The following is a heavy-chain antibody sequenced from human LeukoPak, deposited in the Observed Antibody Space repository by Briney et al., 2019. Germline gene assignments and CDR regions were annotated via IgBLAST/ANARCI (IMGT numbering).Heavy chain of an antibody. D-gene: IGHD6-13*01. J-gene: IGHJ6*02. CDR2: IRTSGST. CDR3: ARDYSSSWYLNYYYYGMDV. CDR1: GDSISSYN. V-gene: IGHV4-4*07. Sequence: PSETLSLTCTVSGDSISSYNWNWIRQSAGRGLEWIGRIRTSGSTNYNPSLKSRVTMSVDTSKSQFSLRLSSVTAADTAEYYCARDYSSSWYLNYYYYGMDVWGQGTTVTVSS.